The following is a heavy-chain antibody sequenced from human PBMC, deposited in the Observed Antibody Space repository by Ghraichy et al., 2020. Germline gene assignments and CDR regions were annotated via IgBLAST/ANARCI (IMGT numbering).Heavy chain of an antibody. V-gene: IGHV3-43D*04. CDR1: GFTFDDYA. CDR2: ISWDGGST. D-gene: IGHD5-18*01. Sequence: GGSLRLSCAASGFTFDDYAMHWVRHAPGKGLEWVSLISWDGGSTYYADSVKGRFTISRDNSKNSLYLQMNSLRAEDTALYYCAKDPNTRGYSYGHSAYYYYGMDVWGQGTTFTVSS. J-gene: IGHJ6*02. CDR3: AKDPNTRGYSYGHSAYYYYGMDV.